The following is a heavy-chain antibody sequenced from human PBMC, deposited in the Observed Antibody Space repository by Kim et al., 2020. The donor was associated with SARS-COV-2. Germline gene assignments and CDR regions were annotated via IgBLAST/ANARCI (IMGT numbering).Heavy chain of an antibody. CDR3: ARGGSGSLDY. Sequence: STSYAGSVKGRVTISRDNAKNTLYRQMNSLRAEDTAVYYCARGGSGSLDYWGQGTLVTVSS. J-gene: IGHJ4*02. V-gene: IGHV3-74*01. D-gene: IGHD3-16*01. CDR2: ST.